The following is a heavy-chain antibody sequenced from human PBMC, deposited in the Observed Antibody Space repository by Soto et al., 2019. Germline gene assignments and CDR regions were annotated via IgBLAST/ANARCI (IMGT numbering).Heavy chain of an antibody. J-gene: IGHJ6*03. V-gene: IGHV3-20*01. D-gene: IGHD2-15*01. CDR2: INWNGGST. Sequence: GSLRLSCAASGFTFDDYGMSWVRQAPGKGLEWVSGINWNGGSTGYADSVKGRFTISRDNAKNSLYLQMNSLRAEDTALYHCARVGRYCSGGSCHDSEVYYYYYMDVWGKGTTVTVSS. CDR1: GFTFDDYG. CDR3: ARVGRYCSGGSCHDSEVYYYYYMDV.